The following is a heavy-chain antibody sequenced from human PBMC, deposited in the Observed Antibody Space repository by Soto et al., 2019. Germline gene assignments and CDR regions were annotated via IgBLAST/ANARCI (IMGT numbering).Heavy chain of an antibody. J-gene: IGHJ5*02. CDR2: IYWDDDK. Sequence: QITLKESGPTLVNPTQTLTLTCTFSGFSLSTSGVGVGWIRQPPGKALEWLARIYWDDDKRYSPSLKNRLTSTKDTSKNQVDLTMTNMDPGDTATYYCAHCAVGYCSSPSCHGPWFDPWGQGTLVTVSS. D-gene: IGHD2-2*01. CDR3: AHCAVGYCSSPSCHGPWFDP. CDR1: GFSLSTSGVG. V-gene: IGHV2-5*02.